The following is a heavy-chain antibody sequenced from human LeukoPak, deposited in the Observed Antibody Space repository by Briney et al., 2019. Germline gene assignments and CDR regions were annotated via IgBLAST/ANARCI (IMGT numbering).Heavy chain of an antibody. J-gene: IGHJ4*02. CDR2: INNDGSST. CDR3: ARGLVGATGY. Sequence: GGSLRLSCAASGFTFSSYWMHWVRQAPGKGLVWVSHINNDGSSTNYADSVKGRFTISRDNAQNTLYLQMNSLRAEDTAVYYCARGLVGATGYWGQGTLVTVSS. V-gene: IGHV3-74*01. D-gene: IGHD1-26*01. CDR1: GFTFSSYW.